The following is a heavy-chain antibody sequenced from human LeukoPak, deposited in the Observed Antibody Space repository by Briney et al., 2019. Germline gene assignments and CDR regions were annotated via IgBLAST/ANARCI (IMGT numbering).Heavy chain of an antibody. J-gene: IGHJ4*02. CDR3: ARDRGWVYDSSGNVVDY. D-gene: IGHD3-22*01. V-gene: IGHV3-53*01. CDR1: GFIVSSNY. CDR2: VYSGGST. Sequence: GGSLGLSCAASGFIVSSNYMTWVRQPPGKGLEWVSAVYSGGSTYYADSVKGRFTISRDNSKNTLYLQMNSLRAEDTAVYYCARDRGWVYDSSGNVVDYWGQGILVTVSS.